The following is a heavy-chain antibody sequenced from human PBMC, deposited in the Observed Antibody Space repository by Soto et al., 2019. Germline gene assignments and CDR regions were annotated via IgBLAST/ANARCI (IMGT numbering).Heavy chain of an antibody. D-gene: IGHD2-2*01. V-gene: IGHV1-69*13. CDR2: IIPIFGTA. CDR1: GGTFSSYA. CDR3: ARYCSSTSCYGRGWFDP. Sequence: ASVKVSCKASGGTFSSYAISWVRQAPGQGLEWMGGIIPIFGTANYAQKFQGRVTITADESTSTAYMELSSLRSEDTAVYYCARYCSSTSCYGRGWFDPWGQGTLVTVSS. J-gene: IGHJ5*02.